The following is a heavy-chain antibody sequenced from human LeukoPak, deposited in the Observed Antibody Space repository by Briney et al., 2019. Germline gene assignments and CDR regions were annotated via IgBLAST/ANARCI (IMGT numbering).Heavy chain of an antibody. D-gene: IGHD2-15*01. CDR2: IKEDGSEK. CDR3: ARDLGVCSGGTCYPVYDY. V-gene: IGHV3-7*01. J-gene: IGHJ4*02. CDR1: GIIVSRYW. Sequence: GGSLRLSCAASGIIVSRYWMTWVRQAPGKGLEWVADIKEDGSEKHYVDSVKGRFTISRDNAENSLYLQINSLRAEDTAIYYCARDLGVCSGGTCYPVYDYWGQGIPVTVSS.